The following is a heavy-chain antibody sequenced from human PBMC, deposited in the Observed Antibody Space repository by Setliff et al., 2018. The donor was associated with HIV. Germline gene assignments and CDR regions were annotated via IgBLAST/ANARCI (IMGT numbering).Heavy chain of an antibody. J-gene: IGHJ4*02. CDR3: ARRPIRGYGPFDS. D-gene: IGHD2-15*01. Sequence: PSETLSLTCTVSGGSISSDYWSWIRQPPGKGLEWIGYIYYSGSTNYNPSLKSRVTISVDTSKNQFSLKLTSVTAADTAVYYCARRPIRGYGPFDSWGPGTLVTVSS. CDR2: IYYSGST. V-gene: IGHV4-59*08. CDR1: GGSISSDY.